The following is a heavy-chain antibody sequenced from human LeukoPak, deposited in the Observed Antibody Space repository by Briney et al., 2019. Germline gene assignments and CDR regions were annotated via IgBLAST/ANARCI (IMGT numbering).Heavy chain of an antibody. Sequence: GGSLRLSCAASGFTFSSYSMNWVRQAPGKGLEWVSSISSSSSYIYYADSVKGRFTISRDNAKNSLYLQMNSLRAEDTAVYYCARGMGGSSGCRYFDYWGQGTLVTVSS. CDR1: GFTFSSYS. V-gene: IGHV3-21*01. J-gene: IGHJ4*02. D-gene: IGHD6-19*01. CDR2: ISSSSSYI. CDR3: ARGMGGSSGCRYFDY.